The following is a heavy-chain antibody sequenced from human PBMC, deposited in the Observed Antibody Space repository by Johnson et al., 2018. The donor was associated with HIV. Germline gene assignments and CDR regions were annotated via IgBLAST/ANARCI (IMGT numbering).Heavy chain of an antibody. CDR3: SKPKSSDQHSGSYVSDAFCI. CDR1: GFTFSSYA. Sequence: VQLVESGGGLVQPGGSLRLSCAASGFTFSSYAMSWVRQAPGKGLEWVSAISGSGGSTYYADSVKGRFTISRDNSKNTLYLQMNSLRAEDTAVYYWSKPKSSDQHSGSYVSDAFCIWGQGTMVTVSS. D-gene: IGHD1-26*01. V-gene: IGHV3-23*04. J-gene: IGHJ3*02. CDR2: ISGSGGST.